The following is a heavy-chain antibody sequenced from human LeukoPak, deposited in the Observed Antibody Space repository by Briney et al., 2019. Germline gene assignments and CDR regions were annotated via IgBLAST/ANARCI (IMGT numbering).Heavy chain of an antibody. J-gene: IGHJ5*02. CDR1: GGSFSGYY. CDR2: INHSGST. Sequence: SETLSLTCAVYGGSFSGYYWSWIRQPPGKGLEWIGEINHSGSTNYNPSLKSRVTISVDTSKNQFSLKLSSVTAADTAVYYCARGRSWFGEFPPEEENWXDPWGQGTLVT. V-gene: IGHV4-34*01. D-gene: IGHD3-10*01. CDR3: ARGRSWFGEFPPEEENWXDP.